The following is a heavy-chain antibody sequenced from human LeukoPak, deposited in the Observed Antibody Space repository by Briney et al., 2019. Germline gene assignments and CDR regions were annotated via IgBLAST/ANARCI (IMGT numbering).Heavy chain of an antibody. CDR2: IYYSGTT. CDR3: AKHYMGSSYNHGLGC. CDR1: GGSISSDNYY. J-gene: IGHJ4*02. D-gene: IGHD3-10*01. Sequence: SETLPLTCTVPGGSISSDNYYWGWIRQPPGKGLEWIGSIYYSGTTYYNPSLKSRVTISVDTSKNQFSLKLSSVTAADTALYYCAKHYMGSSYNHGLGCWGQGTLVTVSS. V-gene: IGHV4-39*01.